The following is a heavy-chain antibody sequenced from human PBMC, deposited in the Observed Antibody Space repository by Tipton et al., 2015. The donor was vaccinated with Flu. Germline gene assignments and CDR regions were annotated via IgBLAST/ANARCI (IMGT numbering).Heavy chain of an antibody. CDR2: NYDSEYT. CDR1: TDSMSGYY. D-gene: IGHD2/OR15-2a*01. CDR3: ARPCGNLNFYIFYY. Sequence: TLSLTCTVSTDSMSGYYWTWIRQPPGKGLEWIGYNYDSEYTKYNPSLKSRVIISTDTSKNQSSLTLTSVTAADTAVYFCARPCGNLNFYIFYYWGQRTLVTVSS. J-gene: IGHJ4*02. V-gene: IGHV4-59*01.